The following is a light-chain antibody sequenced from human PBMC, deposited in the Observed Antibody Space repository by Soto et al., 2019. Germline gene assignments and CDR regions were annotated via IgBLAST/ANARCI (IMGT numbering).Light chain of an antibody. Sequence: EILMSQSPANVSVCPGERATLPCRASQSVSSDLAWYRQQPGQAPRLLIYGASSRATGIPDRFSGSGSGTDFTLTISRLEPEDFAVYYCQQYGSSGTFGQGTKVDIK. J-gene: IGKJ1*01. CDR3: QQYGSSGT. V-gene: IGKV3-20*01. CDR2: GAS. CDR1: QSVSSD.